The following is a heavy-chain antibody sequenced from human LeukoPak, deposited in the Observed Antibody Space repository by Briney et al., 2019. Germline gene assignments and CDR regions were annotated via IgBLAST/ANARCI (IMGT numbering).Heavy chain of an antibody. CDR2: IYYSGST. J-gene: IGHJ4*02. CDR3: AREVRFLERRNYYFDY. Sequence: SETLSLTCTVSGGSISSYYWSWIRQPPGKGLEWIGYIYYSGSTNYNPSLKSRVTISVDTSKNQFSLKLSSVTAADTAVYYCAREVRFLERRNYYFDYWGQGTLVTVSS. D-gene: IGHD3-3*01. CDR1: GGSISSYY. V-gene: IGHV4-59*12.